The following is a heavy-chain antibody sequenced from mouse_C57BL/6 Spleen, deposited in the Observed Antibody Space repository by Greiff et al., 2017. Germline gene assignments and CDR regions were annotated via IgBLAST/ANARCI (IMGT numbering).Heavy chain of an antibody. CDR1: GYAFSSSW. CDR3: ARWVYYAMDY. J-gene: IGHJ4*01. V-gene: IGHV1-82*01. CDR2: IYPGDGDT. Sequence: QVQLKQSGPELVKPGASVKISCKASGYAFSSSWMNWVKQRPGKGLEWIGRIYPGDGDTNYNGKFKGKATLTADKSSSTAYMQLSRLASEDSAVYFCARWVYYAMDYWGQGTSVTVSS.